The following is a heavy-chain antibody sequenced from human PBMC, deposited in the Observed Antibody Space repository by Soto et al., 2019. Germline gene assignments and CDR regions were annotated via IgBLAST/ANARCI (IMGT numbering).Heavy chain of an antibody. D-gene: IGHD4-4*01. J-gene: IGHJ4*02. Sequence: GGSLRLSCAASGFTFDDYTMHWVRQAPGKGLEWVSLISWDGYGTYYADSVRGRFTISRDNSKNSLYLQMNSLRTEDTALYYCAKDPSNYEYYFDYWGQGTLVTASS. V-gene: IGHV3-43*01. CDR3: AKDPSNYEYYFDY. CDR1: GFTFDDYT. CDR2: ISWDGYGT.